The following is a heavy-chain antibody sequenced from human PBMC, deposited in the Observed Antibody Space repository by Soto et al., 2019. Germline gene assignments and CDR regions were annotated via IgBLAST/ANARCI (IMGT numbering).Heavy chain of an antibody. CDR1: GFTINSHA. CDR2: IGPRGRDT. D-gene: IGHD1-26*01. J-gene: IGHJ3*01. Sequence: PGGSLRLSCAVSGFTINSHAMGWVRQAPGEGLEWVSAIGPRGRDTYYAASVKGRFTISRDNSKNTVSLQMNSLRAEDTAVYYCAILGGTYYAFDFWGQGTLVTVSS. V-gene: IGHV3-23*01. CDR3: AILGGTYYAFDF.